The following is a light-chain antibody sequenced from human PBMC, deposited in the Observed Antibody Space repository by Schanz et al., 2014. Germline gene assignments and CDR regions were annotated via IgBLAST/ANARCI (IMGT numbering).Light chain of an antibody. V-gene: IGLV2-14*01. Sequence: ALTQPASVSGSPGQSITISCTGTSSDVGGYNYVSWYQQHPGKAPKLMIYDVNNRPSGVSYRFSGSKSGNTASLTISGLQAEDEVDYYCSSYTSSSTQVFGGGTKLTVL. J-gene: IGLJ3*02. CDR3: SSYTSSSTQV. CDR2: DVN. CDR1: SSDVGGYNY.